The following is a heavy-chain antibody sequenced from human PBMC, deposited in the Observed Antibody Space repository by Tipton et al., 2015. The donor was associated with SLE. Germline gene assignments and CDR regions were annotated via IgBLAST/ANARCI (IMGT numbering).Heavy chain of an antibody. V-gene: IGHV4-59*01. CDR1: GGSISSYY. CDR2: IYYSGST. Sequence: TLSRTCTVSGGSISSYYWSWIRQPPGKGLEWIGYIYYSGSTNYNPSLKSRVTISVDTSKNQFSLKLSSVTAADTAVYYCAREGDSSSWYARGHYGMDVWGQGTTVTVSS. CDR3: AREGDSSSWYARGHYGMDV. J-gene: IGHJ6*02. D-gene: IGHD6-13*01.